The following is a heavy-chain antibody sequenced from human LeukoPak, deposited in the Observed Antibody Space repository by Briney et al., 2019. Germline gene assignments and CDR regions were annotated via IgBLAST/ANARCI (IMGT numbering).Heavy chain of an antibody. J-gene: IGHJ4*02. CDR3: ARGIWFGELPAPFDY. Sequence: SETLSLTCTVSGGSISSGDYYWGWLRQPPGTGLEWIGYIYYSGSTYYNPSLKSRVTISVDTSKTQFSLKLSSVTAADTAVYYCARGIWFGELPAPFDYWGQGTLVTVSS. CDR2: IYYSGST. D-gene: IGHD3-10*01. CDR1: GGSISSGDYY. V-gene: IGHV4-30-4*01.